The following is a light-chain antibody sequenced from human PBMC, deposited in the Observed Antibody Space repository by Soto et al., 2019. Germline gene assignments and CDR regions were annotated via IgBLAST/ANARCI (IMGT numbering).Light chain of an antibody. CDR3: QQTYTTPLT. V-gene: IGKV1-39*01. CDR1: RTIIRF. Sequence: DIQMTQSPSSLSASVGDRVTITCRASRTIIRFLNWYQQKPGKAPKLLIFAASILQSGVPSRFSGSGSGADFTLTISSLQPEDFATYYCQQTYTTPLTFGGGTTVDIK. J-gene: IGKJ4*01. CDR2: AAS.